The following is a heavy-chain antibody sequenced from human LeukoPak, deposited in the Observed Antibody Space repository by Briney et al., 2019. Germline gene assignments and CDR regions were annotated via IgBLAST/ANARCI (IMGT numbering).Heavy chain of an antibody. CDR2: ITSSGSVI. V-gene: IGHV3-48*01. Sequence: GGSLRLSCAASGFTFSTNSMSWVRQAPGKGLEWVSYITSSGSVIHYSDFVRGRFTISRDNAKSSLYLQMNSLRAEDTAVYYCAKMRGHPTPSYYMDVWGKGTTVTVS. CDR3: AKMRGHPTPSYYMDV. CDR1: GFTFSTNS. J-gene: IGHJ6*03.